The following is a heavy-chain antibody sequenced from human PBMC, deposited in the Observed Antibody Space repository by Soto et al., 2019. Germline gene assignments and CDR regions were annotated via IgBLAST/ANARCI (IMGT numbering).Heavy chain of an antibody. V-gene: IGHV1-2*02. D-gene: IGHD3-10*01. J-gene: IGHJ5*02. CDR1: GYTFTGYY. CDR2: INPNSGGT. Sequence: ASVKVSCKASGYTFTGYYMQWVRQAPGQGLEWMGWINPNSGGTNYAQKFQGRVTMTTDTSTSTAYMELRSLRSDDTAVYYCAREPMVRGVINLDPWGQGTLLTVSS. CDR3: AREPMVRGVINLDP.